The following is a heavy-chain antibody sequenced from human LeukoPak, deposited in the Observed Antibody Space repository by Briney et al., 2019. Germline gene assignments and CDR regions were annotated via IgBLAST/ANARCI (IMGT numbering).Heavy chain of an antibody. CDR1: GGSISSGGYY. Sequence: SQTLSLTCTVSGGSISSGGYYWSWLRQHPGKGLEWIGYIYYSGSTYYNPSLKSRVTISVDTSKNQFSLKLSSVTAADTAVYYCARRNYGDYDHYFDYWGQGTLVTVSS. CDR2: IYYSGST. CDR3: ARRNYGDYDHYFDY. D-gene: IGHD4-17*01. V-gene: IGHV4-31*03. J-gene: IGHJ4*02.